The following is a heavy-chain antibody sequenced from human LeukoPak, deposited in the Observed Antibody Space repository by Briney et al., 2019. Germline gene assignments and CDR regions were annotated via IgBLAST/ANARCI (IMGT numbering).Heavy chain of an antibody. Sequence: GGSLRLSCAASGFTFSSYSMIWVRQAPGKGLEWVSAISGSSSYIYYADSVKGRFTISRDNAKNSLYLQMNSLRAEDTAVYYCATRVGATDLDYWGQGTLATVSS. V-gene: IGHV3-21*01. CDR3: ATRVGATDLDY. CDR2: ISGSSSYI. D-gene: IGHD1-26*01. J-gene: IGHJ4*02. CDR1: GFTFSSYS.